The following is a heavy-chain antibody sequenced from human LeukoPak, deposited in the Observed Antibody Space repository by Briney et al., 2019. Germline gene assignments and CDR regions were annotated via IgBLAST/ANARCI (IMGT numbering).Heavy chain of an antibody. Sequence: GGSLRLSCAASGFTFSSYAMSWVRQAPGKGLEWVSAISGSGGSTHYADAVKGRFTISRDNSKNTLYLQMNSLRAEDTAVYYCAISTVTADFDYWGQGTLVTVSS. CDR3: AISTVTADFDY. D-gene: IGHD4-17*01. CDR2: ISGSGGST. CDR1: GFTFSSYA. J-gene: IGHJ4*02. V-gene: IGHV3-23*01.